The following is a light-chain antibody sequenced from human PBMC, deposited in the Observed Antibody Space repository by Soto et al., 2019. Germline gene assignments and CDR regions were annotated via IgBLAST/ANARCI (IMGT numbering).Light chain of an antibody. CDR3: LQDYNYPFT. CDR1: QAIRND. V-gene: IGKV1-6*01. J-gene: IGKJ3*01. CDR2: AAS. Sequence: VLMTQSPSFLSASIGDRVTITCRASQAIRNDLGWFQQKPGKAPKLLIFAASTLQSGVPSRFSGSGSGTDFTLTISRLQPEDFATYFCLQDYNYPFTFGPGTKVDIK.